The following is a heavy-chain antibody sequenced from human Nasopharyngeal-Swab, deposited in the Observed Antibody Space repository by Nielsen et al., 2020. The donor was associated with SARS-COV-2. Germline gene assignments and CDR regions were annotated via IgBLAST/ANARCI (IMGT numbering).Heavy chain of an antibody. CDR2: INAGNDNT. Sequence: WVRQAPGQRLEWMGWINAGNDNTKYSQKFQGRVTITRDTSASTAYMELSSLRSEDTAVYYCARDPGAAAGLHYYYYYGMDVWGQGTTVTVSS. CDR3: ARDPGAAAGLHYYYYYGMDV. J-gene: IGHJ6*02. D-gene: IGHD6-13*01. V-gene: IGHV1-3*01.